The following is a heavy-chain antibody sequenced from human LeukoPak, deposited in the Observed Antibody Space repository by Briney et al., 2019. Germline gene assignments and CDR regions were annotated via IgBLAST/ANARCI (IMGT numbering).Heavy chain of an antibody. CDR2: IYYSGGNT. Sequence: PSETLSLTCTVSGGSISSYYWSWIRRPPGKGPEWIGYIYYSGGNTHYNPSLKSRVTISVDTSKNQFSLKLSSVTAADTAVYFCARRAAGENYFDYWGQGALVTVSS. D-gene: IGHD3-16*01. CDR3: ARRAAGENYFDY. J-gene: IGHJ4*02. V-gene: IGHV4-59*08. CDR1: GGSISSYY.